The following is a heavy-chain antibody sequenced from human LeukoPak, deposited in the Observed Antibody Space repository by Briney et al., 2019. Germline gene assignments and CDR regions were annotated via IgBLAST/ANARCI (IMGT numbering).Heavy chain of an antibody. CDR2: IYYSGST. D-gene: IGHD5-12*01. V-gene: IGHV4-39*01. J-gene: IGHJ4*02. CDR1: GGSISSSSYY. Sequence: PSETLSLTCTVSGGSISSSSYYWGWIRQPPGKGLEWIGSIYYSGSTYYNPSLKSRVTISVDTSKTQFSLKLSSVTAADTAVYYCARPRHSGYDFGFDYWGQGTLVTVSS. CDR3: ARPRHSGYDFGFDY.